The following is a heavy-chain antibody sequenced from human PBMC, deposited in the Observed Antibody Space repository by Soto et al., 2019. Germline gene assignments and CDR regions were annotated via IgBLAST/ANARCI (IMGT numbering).Heavy chain of an antibody. CDR1: GVTFSSYA. D-gene: IGHD3-10*01. V-gene: IGHV3-23*01. CDR2: ISGSGGST. J-gene: IGHJ3*02. CDR3: AKSNKWFREEAIDI. Sequence: GGSLRLSCAASGVTFSSYAMSWVRQAPGKGLEWVSAISGSGGSTYYADSVKGRFTISRDNSKNTLYLQMNSLRDEDTAVYYCAKSNKWFREEAIDIWGEGKMVTVSS.